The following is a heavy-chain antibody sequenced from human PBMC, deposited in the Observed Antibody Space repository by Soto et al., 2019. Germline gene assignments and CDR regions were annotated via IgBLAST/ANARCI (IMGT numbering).Heavy chain of an antibody. V-gene: IGHV1-69*04. CDR2: IIPILGIA. J-gene: IGHJ5*02. Sequence: ASVKVSCKASGGTFSSYTISWVRQAPGQGLEWMGRIIPILGIANYAQKFQGRVTITADKSTSTAYMELSSLRSEDMAVYYCARDKNYGSGIDWFDPWGQGTLVTVSS. CDR1: GGTFSSYT. D-gene: IGHD3-10*01. CDR3: ARDKNYGSGIDWFDP.